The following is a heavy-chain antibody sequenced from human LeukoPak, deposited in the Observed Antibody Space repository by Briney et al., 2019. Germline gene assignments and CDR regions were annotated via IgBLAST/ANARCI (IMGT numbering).Heavy chain of an antibody. CDR3: ARGGNYYVFDY. J-gene: IGHJ4*02. CDR2: INSDATSA. CDR1: GFTFSSYW. V-gene: IGHV3-74*01. D-gene: IGHD1-26*01. Sequence: PGGSLRLSCAASGFTFSSYWMHWVRQAPGKGLVWVSRINSDATSANYADSVKGRFTISRDNAKNTLYLQMDSLRAEDTAVYYCARGGNYYVFDYWGRGTLVTVSS.